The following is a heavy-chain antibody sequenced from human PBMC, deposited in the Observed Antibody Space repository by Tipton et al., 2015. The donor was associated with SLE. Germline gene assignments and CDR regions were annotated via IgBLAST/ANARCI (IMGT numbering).Heavy chain of an antibody. D-gene: IGHD3-3*01. CDR2: VYYSGRT. J-gene: IGHJ4*02. Sequence: GLVKPSETLSLTCTVSGGFIENHYWSWIRQPPGKGLEWIGYVYYSGRTDYNPSLKSRVTISLNKSRNQFSLKLTSVTAADTAVYYCVRGSGVLTLFDFWGQGTLVTVSS. V-gene: IGHV4-59*11. CDR3: VRGSGVLTLFDF. CDR1: GGFIENHY.